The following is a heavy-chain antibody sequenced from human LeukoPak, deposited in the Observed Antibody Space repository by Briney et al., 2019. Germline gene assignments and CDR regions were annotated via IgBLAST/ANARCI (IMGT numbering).Heavy chain of an antibody. D-gene: IGHD1-26*01. J-gene: IGHJ4*02. Sequence: SETLSLTFTVSGGSISSYYWSWIRQPPGKGLEWIGYIYYSGSTNYNPSLKSRVTISVDTSKNQFSLKLRSVTVADTAVYYCARLEPGADYFDYWGQGTLVTVSS. V-gene: IGHV4-59*08. CDR1: GGSISSYY. CDR3: ARLEPGADYFDY. CDR2: IYYSGST.